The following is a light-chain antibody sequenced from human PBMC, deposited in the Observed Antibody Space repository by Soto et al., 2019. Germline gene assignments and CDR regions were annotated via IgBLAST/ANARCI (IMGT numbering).Light chain of an antibody. CDR2: DAS. CDR3: QQRSNWRWT. J-gene: IGKJ1*01. Sequence: EIVLTQSPATLSLSPGERATLSSRASQSVSSYLAWYQQKPGQAPRLLIYDASNRATGIPARFSGSGSATDFTLTISSLEPEDFAVYYCQQRSNWRWTFGQGTKVDIK. V-gene: IGKV3-11*01. CDR1: QSVSSY.